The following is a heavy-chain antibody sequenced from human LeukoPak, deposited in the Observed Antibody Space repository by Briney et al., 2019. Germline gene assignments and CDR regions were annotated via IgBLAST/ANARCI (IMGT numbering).Heavy chain of an antibody. CDR1: GGSISSYY. J-gene: IGHJ4*02. CDR3: ARSPGWYYFGY. D-gene: IGHD6-19*01. CDR2: IYYSGST. Sequence: SETLSLTCTVSGGSISSYYWSWIRQPPGKGLEWIGYIYYSGSTNYNPSLKSRVTISVDTSKNQFSLKLSSVTAADTAVYYCARSPGWYYFGYWGQGTLVTVSS. V-gene: IGHV4-59*01.